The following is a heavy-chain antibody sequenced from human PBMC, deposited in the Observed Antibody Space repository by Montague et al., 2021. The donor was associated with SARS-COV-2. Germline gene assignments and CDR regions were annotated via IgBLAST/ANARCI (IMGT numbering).Heavy chain of an antibody. Sequence: CAISGDSVAKNRPRSNWLRHAPPTRPDFVCSIYYRYKWYYDYAVSVKSRMTISPDTSKNQFSLQLSSVTPEDRAVYYCARDPRYSLSWSFDYWGQGTLVTVSS. CDR1: GDSVAKNRPR. D-gene: IGHD6-13*01. J-gene: IGHJ4*02. CDR2: IYYRYKWYY. CDR3: ARDPRYSLSWSFDY. V-gene: IGHV6-1*01.